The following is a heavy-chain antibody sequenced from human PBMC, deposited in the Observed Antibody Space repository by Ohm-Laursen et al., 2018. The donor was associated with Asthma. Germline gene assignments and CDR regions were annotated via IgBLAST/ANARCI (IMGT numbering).Heavy chain of an antibody. CDR1: GDSISSGNNY. V-gene: IGHV4-31*03. Sequence: SQTLSLTCLVSGDSISSGNNYWSWIRQHPGKGLEWIGYIYYSGLTYSNPSLRSRVSISVDTSKNQFSLKLSPVTAADTAVYYCARGTFYYESTGYYFFDHWGQGALVTVSS. D-gene: IGHD3-22*01. CDR3: ARGTFYYESTGYYFFDH. CDR2: IYYSGLT. J-gene: IGHJ4*02.